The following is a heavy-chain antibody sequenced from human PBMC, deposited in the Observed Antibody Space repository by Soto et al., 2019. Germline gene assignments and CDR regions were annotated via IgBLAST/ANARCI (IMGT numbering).Heavy chain of an antibody. CDR3: ARDYYGDYVSAFDI. Sequence: SVKVSCKASGGTFSSYTISWVRPAPGQGLEWMGRIIPILGIANYAQKFQGRVTITADKSTSTAYMELSSLRSEDTAVYYCARDYYGDYVSAFDIWGQGTMVTVSS. CDR1: GGTFSSYT. V-gene: IGHV1-69*04. D-gene: IGHD4-17*01. J-gene: IGHJ3*02. CDR2: IIPILGIA.